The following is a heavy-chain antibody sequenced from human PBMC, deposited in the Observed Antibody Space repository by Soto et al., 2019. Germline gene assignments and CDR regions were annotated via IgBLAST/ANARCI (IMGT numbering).Heavy chain of an antibody. V-gene: IGHV3-21*01. J-gene: IGHJ3*02. CDR2: ISSSSSYI. CDR3: ARDIKNDYIWGSYRWFGAFDI. Sequence: GGSLRLSCAASGFTFSSYSMNWVRQAPGKGLEWVSSISSSSSYIYYADSVKGRFTISRDNAKNSLYLQMNSLRAEDTAVYYCARDIKNDYIWGSYRWFGAFDIWGQGTMVTVSS. CDR1: GFTFSSYS. D-gene: IGHD3-16*02.